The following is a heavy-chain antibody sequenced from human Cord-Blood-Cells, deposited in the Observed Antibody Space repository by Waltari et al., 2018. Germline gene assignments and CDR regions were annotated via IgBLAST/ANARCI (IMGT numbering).Heavy chain of an antibody. CDR1: GFTFSSYA. CDR3: ARPRTGTEYFQH. V-gene: IGHV3-30-3*01. CDR2: ISDEGSNN. D-gene: IGHD1-1*01. J-gene: IGHJ1*01. Sequence: QVQLVESGGGVVQPGRSLRLSCAASGFTFSSYAMHWVRQAPGKGLEWVAVISDEGSNNYYADSVKGRFTISRDNSKNTLYLQMNSLRAEDTAVYYCARPRTGTEYFQHWGQGTLVTVSS.